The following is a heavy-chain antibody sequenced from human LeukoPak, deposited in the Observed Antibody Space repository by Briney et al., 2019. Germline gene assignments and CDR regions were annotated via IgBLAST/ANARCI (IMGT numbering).Heavy chain of an antibody. CDR2: IYYSGST. CDR3: ARGGTTVTPGLLWFDP. D-gene: IGHD4-17*01. J-gene: IGHJ5*02. V-gene: IGHV4-59*11. CDR1: GGSISSHC. Sequence: SETLSLTCSVSGGSISSHCWSWIRQPPGKGLEWIGYIYYSGSTKYNPSLKSRVTISVDTSKNQFSLKLSSVTAADTAVYYCARGGTTVTPGLLWFDPWGQRTLVTVSS.